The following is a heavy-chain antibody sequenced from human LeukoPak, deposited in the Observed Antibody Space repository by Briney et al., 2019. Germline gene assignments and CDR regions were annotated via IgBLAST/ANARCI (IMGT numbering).Heavy chain of an antibody. J-gene: IGHJ3*01. CDR3: AREVGRWLQFGVGAFDV. V-gene: IGHV4-61*02. CDR1: GGSVRSGTNY. Sequence: PSQTLSLTCTVSGGSVRSGTNYWSWIRQSAGKGLEWIGRIHTSGSTNYNPSLKSRVTISADTSKNQFSLKLSSVTAADTAVYFCAREVGRWLQFGVGAFDVWGQGTVVTVSS. D-gene: IGHD5-24*01. CDR2: IHTSGST.